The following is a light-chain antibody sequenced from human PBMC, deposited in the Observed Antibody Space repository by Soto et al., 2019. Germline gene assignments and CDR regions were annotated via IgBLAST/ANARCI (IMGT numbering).Light chain of an antibody. Sequence: QPVLTQSPSASASLGASVKLTCTLSSGHSSYAIAWHQQQPEKGPRYLMKVDSVGSHTRGDAIPDRFSGSSSGAERYLTISSLQSEDEADYYCQTWGTGIHVVFGGGTKLTVL. CDR1: SGHSSYA. CDR2: VDSVGSH. J-gene: IGLJ2*01. V-gene: IGLV4-69*01. CDR3: QTWGTGIHVV.